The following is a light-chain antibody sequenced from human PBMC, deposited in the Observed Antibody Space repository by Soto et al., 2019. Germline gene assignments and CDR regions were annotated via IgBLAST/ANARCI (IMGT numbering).Light chain of an antibody. CDR3: QQIYSTPLT. J-gene: IGKJ4*01. CDR2: SAS. Sequence: DIQMTQSPSSLSASIGDRVTITCRASQSIRMYLSWYQQKPGKAPNLLIYSASSLQSGVPSRFSGSGSGTDFTLTMRSLQPEDFATYYCQQIYSTPLTFGRGTKVEIK. V-gene: IGKV1-39*01. CDR1: QSIRMY.